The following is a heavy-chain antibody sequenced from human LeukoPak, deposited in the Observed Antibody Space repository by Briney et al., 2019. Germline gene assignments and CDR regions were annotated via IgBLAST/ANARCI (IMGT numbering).Heavy chain of an antibody. CDR3: ARVNDYGDYVDY. CDR1: GYTFTGYY. Sequence: ASVKVSCKASGYTFTGYYMHWVRQAPGQGLEWMGWINPNSGGTNYAQKFQGRVTMTRDTSISTAYMELSRLRSDDTAVYHCARVNDYGDYVDYWGQGTLVTVSS. V-gene: IGHV1-2*02. D-gene: IGHD4-17*01. CDR2: INPNSGGT. J-gene: IGHJ4*02.